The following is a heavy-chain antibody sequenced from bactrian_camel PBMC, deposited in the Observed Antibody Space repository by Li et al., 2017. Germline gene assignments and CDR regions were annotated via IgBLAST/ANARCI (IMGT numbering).Heavy chain of an antibody. V-gene: IGHV3S53*01. CDR3: AAGYYYSDYVY. Sequence: QLVESGGGSVQSGGSLRLSCAASGYSSSRYCLGWFRQAPGKEREGVAVIASDGSTSYADSVKGRFTISQDNAKNTLYLQMNSLKPEDTAVYYCAAGYYYSDYVYWGQGTQVTVS. CDR1: GYSSSRYC. D-gene: IGHD2*01. CDR2: IASDGST. J-gene: IGHJ6*01.